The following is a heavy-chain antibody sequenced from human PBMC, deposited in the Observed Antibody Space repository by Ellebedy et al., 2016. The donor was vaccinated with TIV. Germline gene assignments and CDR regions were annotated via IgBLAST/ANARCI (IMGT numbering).Heavy chain of an antibody. CDR1: GFTFSSYA. CDR3: ARDTMYQLLSVGLDY. CDR2: ISYDGSNK. Sequence: GGSLRLSXAASGFTFSSYAMHWVRQAPGKGLEWVAVISYDGSNKYYADSVKGRFTVSRDNSKNTLYLQMNSLRAEDTAVYYCARDTMYQLLSVGLDYWGQGTLVTVSS. V-gene: IGHV3-30-3*01. J-gene: IGHJ4*02. D-gene: IGHD2-2*01.